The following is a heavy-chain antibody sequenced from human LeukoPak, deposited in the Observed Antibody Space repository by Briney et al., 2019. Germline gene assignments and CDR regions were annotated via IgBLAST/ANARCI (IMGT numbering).Heavy chain of an antibody. J-gene: IGHJ4*02. CDR1: GGSFSGYY. D-gene: IGHD5-12*01. V-gene: IGHV4-59*01. Sequence: ASETLSLTCAVYGGSFSGYYWSWIRQPPGKGLEWIGYIYYSGSTYYNPSLKSRVTISVDTSKNQFSLKLSSVTAADTAVYYCARESGYGGYQRVDYWGQGTLVTVSS. CDR3: ARESGYGGYQRVDY. CDR2: IYYSGST.